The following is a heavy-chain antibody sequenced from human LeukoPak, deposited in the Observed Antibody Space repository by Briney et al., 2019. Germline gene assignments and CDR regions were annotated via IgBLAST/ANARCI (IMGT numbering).Heavy chain of an antibody. V-gene: IGHV1-3*01. D-gene: IGHD3-22*01. J-gene: IGHJ6*02. Sequence: EASVKVSCKASGYTFTTYAMHWVRQAPGQRLECMGWINAGNGNTKYSQKFQDRVTITRDTSASTAYMELSSLRSEDTAVYYCARERGSLPDSSGSYGMDVWGQGTTVTVSS. CDR2: INAGNGNT. CDR3: ARERGSLPDSSGSYGMDV. CDR1: GYTFTTYA.